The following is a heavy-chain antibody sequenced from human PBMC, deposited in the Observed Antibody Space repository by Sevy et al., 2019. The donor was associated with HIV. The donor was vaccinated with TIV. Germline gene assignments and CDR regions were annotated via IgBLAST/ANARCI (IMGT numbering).Heavy chain of an antibody. V-gene: IGHV3-23*01. Sequence: GGSLRLSCAASGFTFSIYTMSWVRQAPGKGLEWVSTFCFGGSKIYYADSVKGRFTISRDNSRNTVYLQMNSLRADDTAVYYCAREGCTQPHDYWGQGTLVTLSS. J-gene: IGHJ4*02. CDR2: FCFGGSKI. CDR3: AREGCTQPHDY. CDR1: GFTFSIYT. D-gene: IGHD2-8*01.